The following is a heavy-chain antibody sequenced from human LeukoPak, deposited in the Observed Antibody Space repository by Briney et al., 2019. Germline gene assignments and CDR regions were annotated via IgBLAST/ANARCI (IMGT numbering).Heavy chain of an antibody. V-gene: IGHV1-69*13. J-gene: IGHJ4*02. Sequence: ASVKVSCKASGGTFSSYAISWVRQAPGQGLEWVGGIIPIFGTANYAQKFQGRVTTTADESTSTAYMELSSLRSEDTAVYYCARGEIIRSGFDYWGQGTLVTVSS. CDR2: IIPIFGTA. CDR1: GGTFSSYA. D-gene: IGHD1-26*01. CDR3: ARGEIIRSGFDY.